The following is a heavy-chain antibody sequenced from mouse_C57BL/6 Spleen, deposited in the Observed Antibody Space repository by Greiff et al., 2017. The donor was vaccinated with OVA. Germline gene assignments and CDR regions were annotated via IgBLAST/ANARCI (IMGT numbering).Heavy chain of an antibody. CDR3: ATSHYGSSYDWYFDV. CDR1: GYSFTGYF. D-gene: IGHD1-1*01. CDR2: INPYNGDT. V-gene: IGHV1-20*01. Sequence: EVQRVESGPELVKPGDSVKISCKASGYSFTGYFMNWVMQSHGKSLEWIGRINPYNGDTFYNQKFKGKATLTVDKSSSTAHMELRSLTSEDSAVYYCATSHYGSSYDWYFDVWGTGTTVTVSS. J-gene: IGHJ1*03.